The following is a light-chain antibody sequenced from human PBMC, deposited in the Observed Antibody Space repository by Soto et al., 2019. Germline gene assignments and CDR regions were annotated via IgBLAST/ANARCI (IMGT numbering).Light chain of an antibody. CDR2: KVS. V-gene: IGKV2-30*02. J-gene: IGKJ1*01. CDR3: IQGTHWPWT. CDR1: QSLIHSDGDTY. Sequence: DVVMTQSTLSLPVTLGQPASISCRSSQSLIHSDGDTYLNWFQQRPGQSPRRLIYKVSDRDSGVTERFSCSGSDNDFALNISRGEAEDVGIYYCIQGTHWPWTFGQGNEVEIK.